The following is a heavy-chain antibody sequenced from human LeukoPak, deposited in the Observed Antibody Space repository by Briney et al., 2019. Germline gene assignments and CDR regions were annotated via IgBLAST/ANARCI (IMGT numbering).Heavy chain of an antibody. D-gene: IGHD2-8*01. J-gene: IGHJ4*02. Sequence: ASVKVSCKTSGYSENFYGITWVRQVAGQGLEWMGWISAQHGQTEYAPNSQDRVAMTTDTYTNTAYMELRSLRSDDTAVYYCAGSLGYCTSNVCYLKYWGQGTLVTVSS. CDR3: AGSLGYCTSNVCYLKY. CDR2: ISAQHGQT. CDR1: GYSENFYG. V-gene: IGHV1-18*01.